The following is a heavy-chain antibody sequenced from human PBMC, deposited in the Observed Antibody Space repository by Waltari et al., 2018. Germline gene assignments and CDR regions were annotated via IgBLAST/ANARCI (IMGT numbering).Heavy chain of an antibody. D-gene: IGHD6-13*01. V-gene: IGHV1-69*01. CDR2: ISPLSGST. Sequence: QLVQSGAEVKKPGSSVKVSCQASGGTFTGYAISWVRQGPGQGLEWMGGISPLSGSTNYAQKFQGRLTMTADDSTSTAYMDLSGLTSDDTAVYFCAKKLPTSTWKYFYHGLDVWGQGTTVVVSS. CDR1: GGTFTGYA. J-gene: IGHJ6*02. CDR3: AKKLPTSTWKYFYHGLDV.